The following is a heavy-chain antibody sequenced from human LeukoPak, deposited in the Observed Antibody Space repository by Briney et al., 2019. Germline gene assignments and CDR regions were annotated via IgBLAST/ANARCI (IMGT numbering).Heavy chain of an antibody. Sequence: KPSETLSLTCAVYGGSFSGYYWSWIRQPPGKGLEWIGEINHSGSTNYNPPLKSRVTISVDTSKNQFSLKLSSVTAADTAVYYCASDSSGYYYVHWGQGTLVTVSS. V-gene: IGHV4-34*01. CDR3: ASDSSGYYYVH. CDR1: GGSFSGYY. CDR2: INHSGST. D-gene: IGHD3-22*01. J-gene: IGHJ4*02.